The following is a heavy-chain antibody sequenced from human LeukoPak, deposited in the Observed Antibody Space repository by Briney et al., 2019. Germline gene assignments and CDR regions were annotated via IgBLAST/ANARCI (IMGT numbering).Heavy chain of an antibody. CDR2: ISSSSSYI. Sequence: PGGSLCLSCAASGFTFSSYSMNWVRQAPGKGLEWVSSISSSSSYIYYADSVKGRFTISRDNAKNSLYLQMNSLRAEDTAVYYCARDYSSSSRAGWFDPWGQGTLVTVSS. J-gene: IGHJ5*02. D-gene: IGHD6-6*01. V-gene: IGHV3-21*01. CDR1: GFTFSSYS. CDR3: ARDYSSSSRAGWFDP.